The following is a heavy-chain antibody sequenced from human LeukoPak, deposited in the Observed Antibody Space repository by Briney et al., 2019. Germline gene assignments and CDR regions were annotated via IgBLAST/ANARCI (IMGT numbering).Heavy chain of an antibody. CDR1: GFTFSNYA. J-gene: IGHJ4*02. Sequence: GGSLRLSCAASGFTFSNYAMSWVRQAPGKGLEWVSSISNSGGNIDYRNSVKGRFTISRDNSKNTLYLQMDSLGAEDTAVYYCANFACCHYDSESGYWGQGTLVTVSS. V-gene: IGHV3-23*01. CDR3: ANFACCHYDSESGY. CDR2: ISNSGGNI. D-gene: IGHD3-22*01.